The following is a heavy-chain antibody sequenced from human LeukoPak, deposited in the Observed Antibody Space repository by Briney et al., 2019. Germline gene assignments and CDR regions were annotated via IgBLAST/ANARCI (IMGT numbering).Heavy chain of an antibody. D-gene: IGHD2-21*01. J-gene: IGHJ5*02. Sequence: GGSLRLSCAASGFTFSSYAMSWVRQAPGKGLEWVSAISGSGCSTYYADSVKGRFTISRDNSKNTLYLQMNSLRAEDTAVYYCAKDALYCGGDCSINWFDPWGQGTLVTVSS. CDR2: ISGSGCST. CDR1: GFTFSSYA. V-gene: IGHV3-23*01. CDR3: AKDALYCGGDCSINWFDP.